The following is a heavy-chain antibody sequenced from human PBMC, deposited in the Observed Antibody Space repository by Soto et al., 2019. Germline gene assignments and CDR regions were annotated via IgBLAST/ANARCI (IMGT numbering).Heavy chain of an antibody. J-gene: IGHJ6*02. D-gene: IGHD3-10*01. CDR3: ARLAPPTMVRGPPSYFEYYYYGMDV. Sequence: GASVKVSCKASGGTFSRYAISWVRQAPGQGLEWMGGIIPIFGTANYAQKFQGRVTITADESTSTAYMELSSLRSEDTAVYYCARLAPPTMVRGPPSYFEYYYYGMDVWGQGTTVTVSS. V-gene: IGHV1-69*13. CDR1: GGTFSRYA. CDR2: IIPIFGTA.